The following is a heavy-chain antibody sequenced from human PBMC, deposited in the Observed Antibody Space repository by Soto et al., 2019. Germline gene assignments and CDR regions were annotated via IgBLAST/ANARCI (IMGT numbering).Heavy chain of an antibody. V-gene: IGHV3-23*01. Sequence: WWSLRLSCSASGFTFSSYAMSWFRQAPGKGLEWVSAISGSGGSTYYADSVKGRFTISRDNSKNTLYLQMNSLRAEDTAVYYCAKVRYSSSWYYFDYWGQGTLVTVSS. CDR1: GFTFSSYA. J-gene: IGHJ4*02. CDR2: ISGSGGST. CDR3: AKVRYSSSWYYFDY. D-gene: IGHD6-13*01.